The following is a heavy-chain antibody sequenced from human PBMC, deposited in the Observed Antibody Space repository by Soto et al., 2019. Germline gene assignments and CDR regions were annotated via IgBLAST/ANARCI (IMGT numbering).Heavy chain of an antibody. CDR2: IWFDGSKE. D-gene: IGHD2-2*01. CDR3: ARAVPAAKGWFDS. J-gene: IGHJ5*01. V-gene: IGHV3-33*01. Sequence: QVELVESGGGVVQPGGSLRLACAASGFTFSSYGMHWVRQAPGKGLEWVAVIWFDGSKEFYAASVEGRFTISRDNSKNIVYLERNSPRDGDTAVYYCARAVPAAKGWFDSWGQGTLVTVSS. CDR1: GFTFSSYG.